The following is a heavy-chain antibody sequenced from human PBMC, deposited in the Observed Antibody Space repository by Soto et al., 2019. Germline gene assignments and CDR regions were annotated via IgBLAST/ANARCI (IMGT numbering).Heavy chain of an antibody. CDR3: AKGSHSRCPDYGDCITKGAMDV. CDR1: GFAFSNAW. CDR2: ISGSGGST. J-gene: IGHJ6*02. V-gene: IGHV3-23*01. Sequence: AGGSLRLSCAASGFAFSNAWINWVRQAPGKGLEWVVAISGSGGSTYYADSVKGRFTISRDNSKNTLYLQMNSLRAEDTAVYYCAKGSHSRCPDYGDCITKGAMDVWGQGTTVTV. D-gene: IGHD4-17*01.